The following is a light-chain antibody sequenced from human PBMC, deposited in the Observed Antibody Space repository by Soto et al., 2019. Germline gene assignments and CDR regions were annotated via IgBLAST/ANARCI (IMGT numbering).Light chain of an antibody. Sequence: DIQMTQSPSTLSASVGDRVIITCRASQSISSWLAWYQQKPGKAPKLLIYKTSSLESGVPLRFSGSGSGTEFTLTISSLQPDDFATYYCQQYNSYSAFTFGPGTKVGIK. CDR2: KTS. CDR1: QSISSW. J-gene: IGKJ3*01. CDR3: QQYNSYSAFT. V-gene: IGKV1-5*03.